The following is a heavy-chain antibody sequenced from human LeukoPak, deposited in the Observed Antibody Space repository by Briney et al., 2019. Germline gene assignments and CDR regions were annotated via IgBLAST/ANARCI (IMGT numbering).Heavy chain of an antibody. CDR3: ARDKRGDYDFWSGYYGYYYYGMDV. CDR2: ISYDGSNK. V-gene: IGHV3-30-3*01. J-gene: IGHJ6*02. Sequence: PGRSLRLSCAASGFTFSSYAMHWVRQAPGKGLEWVAVISYDGSNKYYADSVKGRFTISRDNSKNTLYLQMNSLRAEDTAVYYCARDKRGDYDFWSGYYGYYYYGMDVWGQGTTVTVSS. D-gene: IGHD3-3*01. CDR1: GFTFSSYA.